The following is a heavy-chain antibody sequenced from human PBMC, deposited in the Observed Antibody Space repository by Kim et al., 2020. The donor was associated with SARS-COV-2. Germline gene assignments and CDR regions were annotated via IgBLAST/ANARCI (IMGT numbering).Heavy chain of an antibody. CDR1: GFTFSSYG. CDR3: ARIPIRAAAEYWYFDL. D-gene: IGHD6-13*01. CDR2: IWNDGSNK. V-gene: IGHV3-33*01. Sequence: GGSLRLSCAASGFTFSSYGMHWVRQAPGKGLEWVAIIWNDGSNKYYADSVKGRFTISRDNSKNTLYLQMNSLRAEDTAVYYCARIPIRAAAEYWYFDLWGRGTLVTVSS. J-gene: IGHJ2*01.